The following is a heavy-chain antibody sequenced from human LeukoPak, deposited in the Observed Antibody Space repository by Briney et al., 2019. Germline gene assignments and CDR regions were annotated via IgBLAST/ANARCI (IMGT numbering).Heavy chain of an antibody. V-gene: IGHV4-30-2*01. CDR3: ARLRYCSSTSCRIFDY. CDR1: GGSISSGGYY. CDR2: IYHSGST. J-gene: IGHJ4*02. D-gene: IGHD2-2*01. Sequence: SQTLSLTCTVSGGSISSGGYYWSWIRQPPGKGLEWIGYIYHSGSTYYNPSLKSRVTISVDRSKNQFSLKLSSVTAADTAVYYCARLRYCSSTSCRIFDYWGQGTLVTVSS.